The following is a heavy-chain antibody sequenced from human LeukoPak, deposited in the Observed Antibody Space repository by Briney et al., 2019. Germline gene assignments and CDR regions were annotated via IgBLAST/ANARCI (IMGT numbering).Heavy chain of an antibody. CDR1: GYTSTGYY. Sequence: GASVKVSCKASGYTSTGYYMHWVRQAPGQGLEWMGWINPNSGGTNYAQKFQGRVTMTRDTSISTAYMELSRLRSDDTAVYYCARVEDSSEYYFDYWGQGTLVTVSS. J-gene: IGHJ4*02. CDR2: INPNSGGT. V-gene: IGHV1-2*02. CDR3: ARVEDSSEYYFDY. D-gene: IGHD6-25*01.